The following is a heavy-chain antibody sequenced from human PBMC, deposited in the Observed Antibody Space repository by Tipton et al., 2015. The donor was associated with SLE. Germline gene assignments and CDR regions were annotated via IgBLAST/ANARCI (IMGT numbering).Heavy chain of an antibody. Sequence: TLSLTCSVPGVSISDYYWSWIRQPPGKGLEWIGYIYYSGTTNYNPSLKSRVTISIDTSKNQFSLNLSSVTAADKAVYYCARGSRGVGMDVWGQGTTVIVSS. D-gene: IGHD3-10*01. CDR1: GVSISDYY. J-gene: IGHJ6*02. CDR3: ARGSRGVGMDV. CDR2: IYYSGTT. V-gene: IGHV4-59*01.